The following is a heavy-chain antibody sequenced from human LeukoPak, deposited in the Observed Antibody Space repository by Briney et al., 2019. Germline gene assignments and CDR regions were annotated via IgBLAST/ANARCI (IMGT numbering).Heavy chain of an antibody. J-gene: IGHJ4*02. Sequence: KPSETLSLTCAVYGGSFSGYYWSWIRQPSGKGLEWIGEINHSGSTNYNPSLKSRVAISVDTSKNQFPLKLSSVTAADTAVYYCARGVGLVVAATRFDYWGQGTLVTVSS. CDR3: ARGVGLVVAATRFDY. V-gene: IGHV4-34*01. CDR1: GGSFSGYY. CDR2: INHSGST. D-gene: IGHD2-15*01.